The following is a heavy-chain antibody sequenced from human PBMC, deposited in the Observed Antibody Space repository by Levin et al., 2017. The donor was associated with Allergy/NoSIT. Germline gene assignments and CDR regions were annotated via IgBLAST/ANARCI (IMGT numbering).Heavy chain of an antibody. V-gene: IGHV3-21*01. J-gene: IGHJ6*03. D-gene: IGHD1-7*01. Sequence: PGGSLRLSCAASGFTFSSYSMNWVRQAPGKGLEWVSSISSSSSYIYYADSVKGRFTISRDNAKNSLYLQMNSLRAEDTAVYYCARERSAYNWNYARYYYYYMDVWGKGTTVTVS. CDR1: GFTFSSYS. CDR3: ARERSAYNWNYARYYYYYMDV. CDR2: ISSSSSYI.